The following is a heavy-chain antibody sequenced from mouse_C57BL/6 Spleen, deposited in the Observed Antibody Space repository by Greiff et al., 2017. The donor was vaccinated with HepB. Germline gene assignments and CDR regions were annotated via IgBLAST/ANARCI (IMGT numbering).Heavy chain of an antibody. V-gene: IGHV2-2*01. J-gene: IGHJ3*01. CDR2: IWSGGRT. D-gene: IGHD2-3*01. Sequence: QVQLQQSGPGLVQPSQPLSITCTVSGFSFTSYVLHWVRQSPGKGLEWLGGIWSGGRTDYNAAFISRLSISKDKSKSQVFCKMSSLQADDTSIYYCADGYRFAYWGQGTLVTVSA. CDR1: GFSFTSYV. CDR3: ADGYRFAY.